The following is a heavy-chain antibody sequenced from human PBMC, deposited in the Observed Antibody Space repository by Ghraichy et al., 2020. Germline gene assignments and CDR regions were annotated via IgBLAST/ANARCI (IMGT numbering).Heavy chain of an antibody. CDR1: GFTFSSYA. D-gene: IGHD5-18*01. V-gene: IGHV3-23*01. J-gene: IGHJ6*02. Sequence: GGSLRLSCAASGFTFSSYAMSWVRQAPGKGLEWVSAISGSGGSTYYADSVKGRFTISRDNSKNTLYLQMNSLRAEDTAVYYCAKDRIQQQLWLRSYYYGMDVWGQGTTVTVSS. CDR2: ISGSGGST. CDR3: AKDRIQQQLWLRSYYYGMDV.